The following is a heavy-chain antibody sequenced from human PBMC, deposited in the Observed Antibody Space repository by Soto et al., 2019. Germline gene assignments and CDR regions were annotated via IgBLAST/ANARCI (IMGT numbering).Heavy chain of an antibody. V-gene: IGHV4-61*01. CDR3: ARDSSGRHDY. CDR2: IYHGGAT. J-gene: IGHJ4*02. CDR1: GGSLRRGSFY. D-gene: IGHD3-22*01. Sequence: PFAILSLTCTVSGGSLRRGSFYTGWIRRRPVKGLEWIGYIYHGGATTYNASLKSRVTISVDTSKNQFFLNVNSVTAADTAVYFCARDSSGRHDYWGQGTPVTTSS.